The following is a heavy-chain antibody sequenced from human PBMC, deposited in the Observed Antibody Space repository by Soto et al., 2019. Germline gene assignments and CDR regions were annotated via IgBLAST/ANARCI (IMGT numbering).Heavy chain of an antibody. D-gene: IGHD1-20*01. V-gene: IGHV1-18*04. CDR1: GYRFTSYG. CDR2: ISAYNGNT. CDR3: ARDPPITGSLRGTPLMAV. J-gene: IGHJ6*02. Sequence: XSVKVSCNASGYRFTSYGIIWVRQAPGQGLEWMGWISAYNGNTNYEQKFQGRVAMTTDTSTNTAYLELRTLRSDDAAVYYCARDPPITGSLRGTPLMAVWGQGTTVTVSS.